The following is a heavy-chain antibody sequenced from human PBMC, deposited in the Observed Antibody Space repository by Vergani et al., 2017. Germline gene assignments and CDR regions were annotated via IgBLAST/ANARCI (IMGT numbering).Heavy chain of an antibody. CDR3: AGPNSSGWRIDC. CDR1: GGSISGVSYY. D-gene: IGHD6-19*01. Sequence: QVQLQESGPGLGKPSQSLSLPCTVSGGSISGVSYYWGWIRQPPGKGLEWIGSIYYSGSTYYNPSLKSRVTISVDTSKNQFSLKLNSVTAAGTAVYYCAGPNSSGWRIDCWREGTLVTLSS. V-gene: IGHV4-39*01. CDR2: IYYSGST. J-gene: IGHJ4*02.